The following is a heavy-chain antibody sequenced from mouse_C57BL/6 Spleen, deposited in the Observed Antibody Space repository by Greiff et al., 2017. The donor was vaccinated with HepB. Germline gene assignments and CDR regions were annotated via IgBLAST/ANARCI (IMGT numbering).Heavy chain of an antibody. CDR1: GYTFTSYW. V-gene: IGHV1-64*01. D-gene: IGHD4-1*01. Sequence: QVQLQQSGAELVKPGASVKLSCKASGYTFTSYWMHWVKQRPGQGLEWIGMIHPNSGSTNYNEKFKSKATLTVDKSSSTAYMQLSSLTSEDSAVYYCARRSTGTWGYFDVWGTGTTVTVSS. CDR2: IHPNSGST. CDR3: ARRSTGTWGYFDV. J-gene: IGHJ1*03.